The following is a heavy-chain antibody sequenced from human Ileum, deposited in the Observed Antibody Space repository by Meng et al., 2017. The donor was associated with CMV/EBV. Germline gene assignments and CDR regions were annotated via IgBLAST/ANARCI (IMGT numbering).Heavy chain of an antibody. J-gene: IGHJ3*02. CDR3: ARGIIESSGYLIAFDI. D-gene: IGHD3-22*01. Sequence: GGSLRLSCVASRFMLGSYSMTWVRQAPGKGLEWVSSITSGSSVIYYEDSVKGRFTISRDNAKNSLYLQMNSLRAEDTAVYYCARGIIESSGYLIAFDIWGQGTMVTVSS. CDR1: RFMLGSYS. CDR2: ITSGSSVI. V-gene: IGHV3-21*01.